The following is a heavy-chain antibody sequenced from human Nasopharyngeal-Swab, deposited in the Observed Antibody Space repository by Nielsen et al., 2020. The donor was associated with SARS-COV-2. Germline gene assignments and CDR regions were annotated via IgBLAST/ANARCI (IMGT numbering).Heavy chain of an antibody. CDR1: GYTFTDYY. D-gene: IGHD5-18*01. J-gene: IGHJ4*02. V-gene: IGHV1-2*04. CDR3: ARGSRAGSVIQPCFHY. CDR2: VNPTTGAT. Sequence: ASVQVSCKPSGYTFTDYYIHRVRQAPGQGLEWMGWVNPTTGATNYVQKFQGWVTMTRDTSISTAYMELNRLRSDDTAVYYCARGSRAGSVIQPCFHYWGQGTLVTVSS.